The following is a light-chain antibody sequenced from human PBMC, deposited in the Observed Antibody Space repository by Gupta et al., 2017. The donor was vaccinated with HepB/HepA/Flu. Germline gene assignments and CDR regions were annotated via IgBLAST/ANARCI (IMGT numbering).Light chain of an antibody. Sequence: DIVMNQTPLSLPVTPGEPASISCRPSQSLLESDDGHTYLDWYRQKPGQSPQLLIYTPSDRAYGVPVRFSGSGYGTDFTLIISRVDAEDVGVYYCSQRMEFPITFGRGTKVEIK. CDR2: TPS. CDR3: SQRMEFPIT. CDR1: QSLLESDDGHTY. V-gene: IGKV2-40*01. J-gene: IGKJ4*01.